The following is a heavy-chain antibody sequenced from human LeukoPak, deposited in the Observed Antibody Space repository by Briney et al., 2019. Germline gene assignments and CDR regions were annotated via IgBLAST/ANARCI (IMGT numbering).Heavy chain of an antibody. Sequence: GGSLRLSCAASGFTFSTYSMNWVRQAPGKGLEWISCISSSSTTIYYADSVKGRFTISRDNAKNSLYLQMNSLRAEDTAVYYCARNRPSTTVTTSDYWGQGTLVTVSS. CDR2: ISSSSTTI. CDR3: ARNRPSTTVTTSDY. V-gene: IGHV3-48*01. CDR1: GFTFSTYS. D-gene: IGHD4-17*01. J-gene: IGHJ4*02.